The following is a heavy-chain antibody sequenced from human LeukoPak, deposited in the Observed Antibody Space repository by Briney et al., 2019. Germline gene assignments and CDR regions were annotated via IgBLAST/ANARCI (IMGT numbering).Heavy chain of an antibody. J-gene: IGHJ4*02. Sequence: SETLSLTCAVYGGSFSGYYWSWIRQPPGKGLEWIGEINHSGSTNYNPSLKSRVTISVDTSKNQSSLKLSSVTAADTAVYYCARLAVAGNWGQGTLVTVSS. D-gene: IGHD6-19*01. CDR1: GGSFSGYY. CDR2: INHSGST. CDR3: ARLAVAGN. V-gene: IGHV4-34*01.